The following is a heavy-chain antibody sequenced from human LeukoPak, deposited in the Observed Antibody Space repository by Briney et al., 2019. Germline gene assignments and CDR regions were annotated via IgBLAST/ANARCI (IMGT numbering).Heavy chain of an antibody. CDR2: INPNSGGT. V-gene: IGHV1-2*02. J-gene: IGHJ4*02. Sequence: ASVKVSCKASGYTFTSYYMHWVRQAPGQGLEWMGWINPNSGGTNYAQKFQGRVTMTRDTSISTAYMELSRLRSDDTAVYYCARDTAFIGYCSSTSCYPPYYFDYWGQGTLVTVSS. D-gene: IGHD2-2*01. CDR1: GYTFTSYY. CDR3: ARDTAFIGYCSSTSCYPPYYFDY.